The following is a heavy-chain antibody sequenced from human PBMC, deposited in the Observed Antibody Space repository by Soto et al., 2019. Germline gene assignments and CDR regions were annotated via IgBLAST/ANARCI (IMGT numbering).Heavy chain of an antibody. D-gene: IGHD3-10*01. CDR2: IYSGGYT. J-gene: IGHJ4*02. Sequence: EVQLVESGGGLIQPGGSLRLSCAVSGFTVSNNYMSWVRQAPGKGLEGVSVIYSGGYTAYGDSVKGRFTISRDNSKTPLNLQINTPGAAAPAVYSWATTPGGGGYWGQGTLVTVSS. CDR1: GFTVSNNY. CDR3: ATTPGGGGY. V-gene: IGHV3-53*01.